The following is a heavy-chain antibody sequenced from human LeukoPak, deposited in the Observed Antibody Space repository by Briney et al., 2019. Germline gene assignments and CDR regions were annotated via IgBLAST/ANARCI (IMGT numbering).Heavy chain of an antibody. Sequence: SVKVSCKASGGTFSSYAISWVRQAPGQGLEWMGGIIPIFGTANYAQKFQGRVTITADKSTSTAYMELSSLRSEDTAVYYCARDNPATPRFDYWGRGTLVTVSS. CDR2: IIPIFGTA. V-gene: IGHV1-69*06. CDR3: ARDNPATPRFDY. J-gene: IGHJ4*02. D-gene: IGHD2-15*01. CDR1: GGTFSSYA.